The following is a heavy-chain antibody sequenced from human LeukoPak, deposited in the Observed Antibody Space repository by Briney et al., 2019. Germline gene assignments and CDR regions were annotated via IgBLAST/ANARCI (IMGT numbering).Heavy chain of an antibody. CDR2: MNPNSGNA. V-gene: IGHV1-8*01. D-gene: IGHD3-10*01. CDR3: ASVGRGELLDAFDI. Sequence: GASVKVSCKASGYTFTTSDINWVRQAPGQGLQWMGWMNPNSGNAVYAQKFQGRVTMTRDTSISTAYMELSRLRSDDTAVYYCASVGRGELLDAFDIWGQGTMVTVSS. CDR1: GYTFTTSD. J-gene: IGHJ3*02.